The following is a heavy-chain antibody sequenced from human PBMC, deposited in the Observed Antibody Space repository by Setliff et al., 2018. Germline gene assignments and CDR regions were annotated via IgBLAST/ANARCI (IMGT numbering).Heavy chain of an antibody. CDR3: ARGRGPDIVVTIPGDY. J-gene: IGHJ4*02. CDR2: ISPYSGKT. Sequence: ASVKVSCKTSGYNFITLGINWVRQAPGQGLEWVGWISPYSGKTDYAQKFQGRVIMTIDSSTTTAYMELKNLRSDDTAVYYCARGRGPDIVVTIPGDYWGQGTQVTVSS. CDR1: GYNFITLG. D-gene: IGHD2-15*01. V-gene: IGHV1-18*01.